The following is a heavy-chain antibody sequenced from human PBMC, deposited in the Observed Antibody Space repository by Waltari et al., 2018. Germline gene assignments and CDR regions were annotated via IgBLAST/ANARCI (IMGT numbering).Heavy chain of an antibody. CDR3: ARNGLDAFDI. D-gene: IGHD2-8*01. CDR2: IYYSGST. J-gene: IGHJ3*02. V-gene: IGHV4-61*08. CDR1: GFSLSTSGVG. Sequence: KESGPTLVKPTQTLTLTCTFSGFSLSTSGVGVGWIRQPPGKGLEWIGYIYYSGSTNYNPSLKSRVTISVDTSKNQFSLKLSSVTAADTAVYYCARNGLDAFDIWGQGTMVTVSS.